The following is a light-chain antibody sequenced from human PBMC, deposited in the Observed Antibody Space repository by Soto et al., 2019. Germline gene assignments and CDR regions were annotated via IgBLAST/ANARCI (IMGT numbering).Light chain of an antibody. V-gene: IGLV1-40*01. CDR2: GNS. Sequence: QLVLTQPPSVSGAPGQRVTISCTGSSSNIGAGYDVHWYQQLPGTAPKLLMYGNSNRPSGVPDRFSGSKSGTSASLAITGLQAEDEADYYCSSYTSSSTWVFGGGTKLTVL. J-gene: IGLJ3*02. CDR1: SSNIGAGYD. CDR3: SSYTSSSTWV.